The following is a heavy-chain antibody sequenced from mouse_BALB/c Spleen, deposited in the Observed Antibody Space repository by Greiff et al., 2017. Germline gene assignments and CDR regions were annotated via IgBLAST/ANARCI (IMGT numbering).Heavy chain of an antibody. J-gene: IGHJ4*01. CDR1: GYSITSDYA. CDR3: ARLTVAMDY. V-gene: IGHV3-2*02. CDR2: ISYSGST. Sequence: EVKLVESGPGLVKPSQSLPLTCTVTGYSITSDYAWNWIRQFPGNKLEWMGYISYSGSTSYNPSLKSRISITRDTSKNQFFLQLNSVTTEDTATYYCARLTVAMDYWGQGTSVTVSS. D-gene: IGHD1-1*01.